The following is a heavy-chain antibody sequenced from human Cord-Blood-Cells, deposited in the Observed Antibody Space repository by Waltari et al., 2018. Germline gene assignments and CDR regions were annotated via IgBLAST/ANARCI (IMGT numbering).Heavy chain of an antibody. J-gene: IGHJ4*02. CDR2: SIPIFGTA. V-gene: IGHV1-69*01. CDR3: ARGHIVANAYYFDY. D-gene: IGHD5-12*01. CDR1: VGTLSSYA. Sequence: QVQLVQAGAEGKKPGSSVKVSCKASVGTLSSYAISWVRQARGQGLEWRGGSIPIFGTANYAQKFQGRVTITAAESTSTAYMELSRLRSDTTAVYYCARGHIVANAYYFDYCGQTTLVTVSS.